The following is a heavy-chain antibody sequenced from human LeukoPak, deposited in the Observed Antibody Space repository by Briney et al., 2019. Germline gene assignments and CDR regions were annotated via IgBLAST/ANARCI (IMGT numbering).Heavy chain of an antibody. V-gene: IGHV3-21*01. CDR2: ISSSSSYI. D-gene: IGHD1-26*01. J-gene: IGHJ3*02. CDR1: GFTVSSNY. CDR3: ARGSSGSYSGAFDI. Sequence: GGSLRLSCAVSGFTVSSNYMNWVRQAPGKGLEWVSSISSSSSYIYYADSVKGRFTISRGNAKNSLYLQMNSLRAEDTAVYYCARGSSGSYSGAFDIWGQGTMVTVSS.